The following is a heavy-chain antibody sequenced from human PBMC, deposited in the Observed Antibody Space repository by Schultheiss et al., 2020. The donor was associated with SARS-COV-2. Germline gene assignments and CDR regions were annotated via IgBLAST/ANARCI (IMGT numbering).Heavy chain of an antibody. V-gene: IGHV3-23*01. J-gene: IGHJ2*01. D-gene: IGHD6-19*01. Sequence: GGSLRLSCAASGFDLRVYAMTWVRQAPGKGLEWVSGICGSGGTTYYADSAEGRFTISGDHFKNTLSLQMNSLTAEDTAVYYCAKDASSSGWYLNWYFDLWGRGTLVTVSS. CDR1: GFDLRVYA. CDR2: ICGSGGTT. CDR3: AKDASSSGWYLNWYFDL.